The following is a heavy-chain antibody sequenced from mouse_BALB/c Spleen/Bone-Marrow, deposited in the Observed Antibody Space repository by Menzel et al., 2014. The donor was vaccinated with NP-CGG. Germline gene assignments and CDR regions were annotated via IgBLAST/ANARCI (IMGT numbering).Heavy chain of an antibody. CDR2: ISNGGGNT. Sequence: EVKLMESGGGLVQPGGSLKLSCAASGFTFSSYTMSWVRLTPEKRLEWVAYISNGGGNTYYADPVKGRFTISRDNAKNTLYLQMSSLKSEDTALYYCARRDGTYYFDHWGQGTTLTVSS. D-gene: IGHD4-1*01. V-gene: IGHV5-12-2*01. CDR3: ARRDGTYYFDH. J-gene: IGHJ2*01. CDR1: GFTFSSYT.